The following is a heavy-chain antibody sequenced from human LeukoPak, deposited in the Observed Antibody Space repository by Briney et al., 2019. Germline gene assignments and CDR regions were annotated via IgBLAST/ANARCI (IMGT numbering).Heavy chain of an antibody. CDR2: INPNSGGT. Sequence: ASVKVSCKASGYTFTGYYMHWVRQAPGQGLEWMGWINPNSGGTNYAQKFQGRVTMTRDTSISTAYMELSRLRSDDTAVYYCARDRGMERYLDWLDGMDVWGQGTTVTVSS. J-gene: IGHJ6*02. CDR3: ARDRGMERYLDWLDGMDV. D-gene: IGHD3-9*01. V-gene: IGHV1-2*02. CDR1: GYTFTGYY.